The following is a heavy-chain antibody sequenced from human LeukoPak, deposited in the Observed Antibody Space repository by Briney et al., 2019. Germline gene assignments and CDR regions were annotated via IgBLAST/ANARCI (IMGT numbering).Heavy chain of an antibody. J-gene: IGHJ5*02. V-gene: IGHV4-59*01. CDR1: GGSISSYY. CDR3: ARAGVPINPFNGWFDP. D-gene: IGHD3-3*01. CDR2: IYYSGST. Sequence: SETLSLTCTVSGGSISSYYWSWIRQPPGKGLEWIGYIYYSGSTNYNPSLKSRVTISVDTSKNQFSLKLTSVTAADTAVYYCARAGVPINPFNGWFDPWGQGTLVTVSS.